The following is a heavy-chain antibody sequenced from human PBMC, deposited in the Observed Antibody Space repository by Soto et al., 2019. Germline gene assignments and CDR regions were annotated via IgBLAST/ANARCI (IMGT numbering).Heavy chain of an antibody. V-gene: IGHV1-69*01. D-gene: IGHD3-3*01. CDR1: GGTFSSYA. CDR3: ARDRGTIFGVVIKYFDY. Sequence: QVQLVQSGAEVKKPGSSVKVSCKASGGTFSSYAISWVRQAPVQGLEWMGGIIPIFGTANYAQKFQGRVTITADESTSTAYMELSSLRSEDTAVYYCARDRGTIFGVVIKYFDYWGQGTLVTVSS. CDR2: IIPIFGTA. J-gene: IGHJ4*02.